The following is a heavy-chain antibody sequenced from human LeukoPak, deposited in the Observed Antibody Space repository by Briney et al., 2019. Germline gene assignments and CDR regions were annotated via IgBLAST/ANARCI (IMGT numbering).Heavy chain of an antibody. CDR1: GGSISSSSYY. CDR2: VYYSGTT. D-gene: IGHD1-26*01. J-gene: IGHJ4*02. Sequence: SETLSLTCTVSGGSISSSSYYWGWIRQPPGKGLEWIGSVYYSGTTYYNPSLKSRVTISVDTSKSQFSLKLSSVTAADTAIYYCARPTVGATRGLDYWGQGILVTVSS. CDR3: ARPTVGATRGLDY. V-gene: IGHV4-39*01.